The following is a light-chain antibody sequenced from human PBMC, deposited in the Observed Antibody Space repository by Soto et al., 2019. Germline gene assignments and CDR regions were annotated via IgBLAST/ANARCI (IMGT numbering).Light chain of an antibody. Sequence: DIQMTQSPSTLSASVGDRVTITCRASQSISTWLAWYQQKPGKAPKLLIYKASTLEGGVPSRFSGSGSGTEFNITISSLQPDDFATYYCQQYNTYQLTFGGGTTVEIK. J-gene: IGKJ4*01. CDR3: QQYNTYQLT. CDR2: KAS. V-gene: IGKV1-5*03. CDR1: QSISTW.